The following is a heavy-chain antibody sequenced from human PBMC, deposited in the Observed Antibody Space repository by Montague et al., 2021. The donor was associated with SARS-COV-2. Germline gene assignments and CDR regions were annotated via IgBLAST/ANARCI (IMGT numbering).Heavy chain of an antibody. D-gene: IGHD1-26*01. V-gene: IGHV4-34*01. CDR1: GASFSGYY. Sequence: SETLSLTCAVYGASFSGYYWSWIRQPPGKGLEWIGEINHSGSTNYNPSLKSRVTISVDTSKNQFSLKLSSVTAADTAVYYCARDSEIVGATDYYYYGMDVWGQGTTVTVSS. J-gene: IGHJ6*02. CDR3: ARDSEIVGATDYYYYGMDV. CDR2: INHSGST.